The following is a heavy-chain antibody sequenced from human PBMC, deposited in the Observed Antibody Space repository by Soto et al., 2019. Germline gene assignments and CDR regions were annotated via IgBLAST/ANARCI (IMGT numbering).Heavy chain of an antibody. CDR1: GFTFSSYA. D-gene: IGHD6-6*01. Sequence: EVQLLESGGGLVQPGGSLRLSCAASGFTFSSYAMSWVRQAPGKGLEWVSAISGSGGCTYYADSVKGRFTISRDNSKNSLDLQMNTLSAEDTAVYYCEKAGGPYSSSPYYFACWGQGTLVPVSS. CDR3: EKAGGPYSSSPYYFAC. J-gene: IGHJ4*02. CDR2: ISGSGGCT. V-gene: IGHV3-23*01.